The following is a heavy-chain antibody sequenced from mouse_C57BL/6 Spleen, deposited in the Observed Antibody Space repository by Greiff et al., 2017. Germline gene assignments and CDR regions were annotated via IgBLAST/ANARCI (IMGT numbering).Heavy chain of an antibody. V-gene: IGHV2-3*01. CDR3: AKAGSKGQDY. Sequence: VKLVESGPGLVAPSQSLSITCTVSGFSFTSYGVSWVRQPPGKGLEWLGVIGGDGSTNYHSALISRLSSSKENSKSQVFLKLNSLQTDETAAYYWAKAGSKGQDYWGQGTTLTVSS. D-gene: IGHD3-3*01. CDR1: GFSFTSYG. J-gene: IGHJ2*01. CDR2: IGGDGST.